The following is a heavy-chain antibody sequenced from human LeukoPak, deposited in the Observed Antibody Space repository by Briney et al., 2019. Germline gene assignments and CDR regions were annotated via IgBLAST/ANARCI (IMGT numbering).Heavy chain of an antibody. D-gene: IGHD6-19*01. CDR2: ITSSSSYI. CDR1: GFTFSSDS. Sequence: GGSLRLSCAGSGFTFSSDSMNWVRQAPGKGLEWVSSITSSSSYIYYADSVKGRFTISRDNAKKSVYLQMNSLRAEDTAVYYCARGSTYSSGWYTGFDYWGQRTLVTVSS. J-gene: IGHJ4*02. V-gene: IGHV3-21*01. CDR3: ARGSTYSSGWYTGFDY.